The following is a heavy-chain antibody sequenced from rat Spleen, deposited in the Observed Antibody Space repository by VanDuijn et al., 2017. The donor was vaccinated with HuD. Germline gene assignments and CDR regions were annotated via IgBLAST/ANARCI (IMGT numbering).Heavy chain of an antibody. J-gene: IGHJ4*01. CDR3: AREPSGYGYNIMDA. V-gene: IGHV5-25*01. Sequence: EVQLVESGGGLVQPGRSMKLSCAASGFTFSNYYMAWVRQAPTKGLEWVASISTGGGNTYYRDSVKGRFTISRDNAKSTLYLQMSKLGSEDTAIYYCAREPSGYGYNIMDAWGQGVSVTVSS. CDR1: GFTFSNYY. D-gene: IGHD4-3*01. CDR2: ISTGGGNT.